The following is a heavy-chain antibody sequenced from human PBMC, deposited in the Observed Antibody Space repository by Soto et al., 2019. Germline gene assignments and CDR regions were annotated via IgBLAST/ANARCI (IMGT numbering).Heavy chain of an antibody. CDR1: AFTFSSYG. CDR2: ISYDGSNK. D-gene: IGHD6-13*01. CDR3: AKETTLYSSSWYLSGMDV. V-gene: IGHV3-30*18. Sequence: QVQLVESGGGVVQPGRSLRLSCTASAFTFSSYGMHWFRQAPGKGLEWVAVISYDGSNKYYTESVKGRFTISRDNAKNTLYLQMNSLRAEDTAVYFFAKETTLYSSSWYLSGMDVWGRGSTVTVSS. J-gene: IGHJ6*02.